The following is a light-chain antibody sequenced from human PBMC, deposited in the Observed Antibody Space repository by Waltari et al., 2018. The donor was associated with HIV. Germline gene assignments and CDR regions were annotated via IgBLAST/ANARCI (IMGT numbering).Light chain of an antibody. V-gene: IGLV1-44*01. CDR1: NSNIGSHS. CDR3: AAWDDSLSVI. CDR2: SNG. J-gene: IGLJ2*01. Sequence: QSVLTQPPSASGTPGQGVTISCSGDNSNIGSHSVHWYPRLPGTATKLLIYSNGQRPSGVSDRFSGSKSGTSASLAISGLQSEDEAEYYCAAWDDSLSVIFGGGTKLTVL.